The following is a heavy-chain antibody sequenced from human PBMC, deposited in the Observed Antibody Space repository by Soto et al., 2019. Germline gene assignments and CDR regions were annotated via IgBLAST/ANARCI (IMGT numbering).Heavy chain of an antibody. V-gene: IGHV3-33*01. CDR2: IWYDGSNK. J-gene: IGHJ3*02. CDR3: AREVLGCSGGSCYSRSAFDI. Sequence: QVQLVESGGGVVQPGRSLRLSCAASGFTFSSYGMHWVRQAPGKGLECGAVIWYDGSNKYYADSVKGRFTISRDNSKNMLYLQMNSLRAEDTAVYYCAREVLGCSGGSCYSRSAFDIWGQGTMVTVSS. D-gene: IGHD2-15*01. CDR1: GFTFSSYG.